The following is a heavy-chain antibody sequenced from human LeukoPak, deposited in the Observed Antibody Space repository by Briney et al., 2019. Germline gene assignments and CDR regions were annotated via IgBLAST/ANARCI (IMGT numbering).Heavy chain of an antibody. Sequence: SVKVSCKASGYTFTSYAMNWVRQAPGQGLEWMGGIIPIFGTANYAQKFQGRVTITADESTSTAYMELSSLRSEDTAVYYCARAQPYDDILTGYHYYYYYMDVWGKGTTVTISS. CDR1: GYTFTSYA. CDR3: ARAQPYDDILTGYHYYYYYMDV. CDR2: IIPIFGTA. D-gene: IGHD3-9*01. V-gene: IGHV1-69*13. J-gene: IGHJ6*03.